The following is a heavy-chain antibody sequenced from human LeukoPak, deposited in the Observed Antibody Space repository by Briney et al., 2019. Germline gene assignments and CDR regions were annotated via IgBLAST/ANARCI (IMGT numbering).Heavy chain of an antibody. J-gene: IGHJ4*02. V-gene: IGHV4-34*01. CDR1: GGSFSGYY. Sequence: SQTLSLTCAVYGGSFSGYYWSWIRQPPGKGLEWIGEINHSGSTNYNPSLKSRVTISVDTSKNQFSLKLGSVTAADTAVYYCAIRGLTGSETYFDYWGQGTLVTVSS. D-gene: IGHD1-20*01. CDR3: AIRGLTGSETYFDY. CDR2: INHSGST.